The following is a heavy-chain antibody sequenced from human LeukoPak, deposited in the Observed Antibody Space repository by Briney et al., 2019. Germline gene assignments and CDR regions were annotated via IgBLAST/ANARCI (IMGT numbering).Heavy chain of an antibody. CDR3: ARGVRSGYYYLYGMDV. J-gene: IGHJ6*02. Sequence: SETLSLTCTVSGGSISSYYWSWIRQPAGKGLEWIGRIYTSGSTNYNPSLKSRVTMSVDTSKNQISLKLSSVTAADTAVYYCARGVRSGYYYLYGMDVWGQETTVTVSS. CDR2: IYTSGST. D-gene: IGHD3-10*01. V-gene: IGHV4-4*07. CDR1: GGSISSYY.